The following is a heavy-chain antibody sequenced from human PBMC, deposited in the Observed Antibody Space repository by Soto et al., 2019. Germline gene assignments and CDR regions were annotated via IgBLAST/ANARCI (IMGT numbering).Heavy chain of an antibody. V-gene: IGHV4-59*08. CDR1: GGSIRSYY. CDR2: IYYSWST. D-gene: IGHD6-13*01. CDR3: ARRYSRSLDV. Sequence: QVQLQESGPGLVKPSETLSLTCTVSGGSIRSYYWNWIRQPPGKGLEWIGYIYYSWSTSYNPSLNSRVTISVDTSKNQFSRKLRSVPAADTAVYYCARRYSRSLDVWGQATTVTVSS. J-gene: IGHJ6*02.